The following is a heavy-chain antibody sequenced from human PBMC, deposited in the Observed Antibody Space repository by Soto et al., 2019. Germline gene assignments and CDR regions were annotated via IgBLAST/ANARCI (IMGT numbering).Heavy chain of an antibody. CDR3: ARDTAIAARLRPPYYYGMDV. Sequence: RGSLRLSCAASGFTFSSHSMNWVRQAPGKGLEWVSSISSSSSYIYYADSVKGRFTISRDNAKNSLYLQMNSLRAEDTAVYYCARDTAIAARLRPPYYYGMDVWGQGTTVTVSS. V-gene: IGHV3-21*01. D-gene: IGHD6-6*01. J-gene: IGHJ6*02. CDR1: GFTFSSHS. CDR2: ISSSSSYI.